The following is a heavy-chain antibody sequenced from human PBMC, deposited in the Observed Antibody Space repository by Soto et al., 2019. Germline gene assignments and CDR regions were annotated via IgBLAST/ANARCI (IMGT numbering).Heavy chain of an antibody. D-gene: IGHD2-2*01. V-gene: IGHV1-3*01. CDR1: GYTFTSYA. CDR3: ARVGDIVVVPAAPIYMDV. Sequence: GASVKVSCKASGYTFTSYAMHWVRQAPGQRLEWMGWINAGNGNTKYSQKFQGRVTITRDTSASTAYMELSSLRSEDTAVYYCARVGDIVVVPAAPIYMDVWGKGTTVTVSS. CDR2: INAGNGNT. J-gene: IGHJ6*03.